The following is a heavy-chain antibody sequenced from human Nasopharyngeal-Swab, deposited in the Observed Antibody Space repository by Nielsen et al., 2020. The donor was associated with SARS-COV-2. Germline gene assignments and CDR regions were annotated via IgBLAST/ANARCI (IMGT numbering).Heavy chain of an antibody. D-gene: IGHD3-3*01. CDR1: GFTFSGYY. Sequence: GESLKISCAASGFTFSGYYMSWIRQAPGKGLEWVSYISSSSSYTSYTDSVKGRFTISRDNAKNSLYLQMNSLRAEDTAVYYCARDRLRQGYDFWSGYYPDAFDIWGQGTMVTVSS. V-gene: IGHV3-11*06. CDR3: ARDRLRQGYDFWSGYYPDAFDI. CDR2: ISSSSSYT. J-gene: IGHJ3*02.